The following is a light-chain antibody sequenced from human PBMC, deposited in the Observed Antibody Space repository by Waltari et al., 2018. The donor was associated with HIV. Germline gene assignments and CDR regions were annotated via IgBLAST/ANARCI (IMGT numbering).Light chain of an antibody. Sequence: QFVVTQSPSASASLGASVNLTCTLDSGLILNAIAWHQRQPGKDRRMVMKRNMEGSQTKGEGIPDCCSGCSSGAERYLSVSSLQSEDEAEYYCQTWGTVVIFGGGTKLTVL. CDR2: RNMEGSQ. CDR1: SGLILNA. CDR3: QTWGTVVI. V-gene: IGLV4-69*01. J-gene: IGLJ2*01.